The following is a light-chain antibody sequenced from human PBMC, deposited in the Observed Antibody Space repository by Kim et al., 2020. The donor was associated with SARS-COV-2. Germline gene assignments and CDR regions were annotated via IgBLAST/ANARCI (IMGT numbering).Light chain of an antibody. Sequence: SASVGDRVTITCRTRQSISSWLAWYRQQPGKAPNLLILDASTVNTGVPSRFSGSVSETKFALTISSLQPDDFATYYCQQYDSYPYSFGPETKLEI. J-gene: IGKJ2*03. CDR1: QSISSW. V-gene: IGKV1-5*01. CDR2: DAS. CDR3: QQYDSYPYS.